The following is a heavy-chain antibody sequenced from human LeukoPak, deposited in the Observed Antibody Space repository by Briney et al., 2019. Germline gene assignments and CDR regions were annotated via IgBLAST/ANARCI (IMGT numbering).Heavy chain of an antibody. D-gene: IGHD3-22*01. CDR3: ARVRGYYDSSGPRDY. Sequence: ASVKVSCKASGYTFTSYGISWVRQAPGQGLKWMGWISAYNGNTNYAQKLQGRVTMTTDTSTSTAYMELRSLRSDDTAVYYCARVRGYYDSSGPRDYWGQGTLVTVSS. V-gene: IGHV1-18*01. CDR1: GYTFTSYG. J-gene: IGHJ4*02. CDR2: ISAYNGNT.